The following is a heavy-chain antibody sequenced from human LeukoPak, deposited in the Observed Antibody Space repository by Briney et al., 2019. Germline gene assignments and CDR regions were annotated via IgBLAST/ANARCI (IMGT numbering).Heavy chain of an antibody. CDR1: GYSFTSYW. CDR3: AKEAWEDGFDI. D-gene: IGHD1-26*01. V-gene: IGHV5-10-1*01. Sequence: GESLRISCKGSGYSFTSYWISWVRQMPGKGLEWMGRIDPSDSYTNYSPSFQGHVTISSDKSIGSAYLQWSSLRASDTAMYYCAKEAWEDGFDIWGQGTMVTVSS. J-gene: IGHJ3*02. CDR2: IDPSDSYT.